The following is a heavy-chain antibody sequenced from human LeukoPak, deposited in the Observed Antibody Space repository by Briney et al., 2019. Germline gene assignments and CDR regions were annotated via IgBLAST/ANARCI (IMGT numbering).Heavy chain of an antibody. V-gene: IGHV4-39*01. CDR2: ISYRGNT. D-gene: IGHD1-14*01. J-gene: IGHJ4*02. CDR3: AKYRTGSMLDF. CDR1: GDSFSSSSDY. Sequence: SETLSLTCTVSGDSFSSSSDYWGRIRQPPGKGLEWIGSISYRGNTQYNPSLKSRVIISVDTANDQFSLKVNSLNAADTGVYYCAKYRTGSMLDFWGQGTLVTVSS.